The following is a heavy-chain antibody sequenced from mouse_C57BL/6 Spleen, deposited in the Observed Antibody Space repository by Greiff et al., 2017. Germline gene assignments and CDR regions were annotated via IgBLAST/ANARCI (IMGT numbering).Heavy chain of an antibody. CDR2: IYPSDSET. CDR3: ARSTMVTTGFAY. V-gene: IGHV1-61*01. D-gene: IGHD2-2*01. J-gene: IGHJ3*01. Sequence: VKLQQPGAELVRPGSSVKLSCKASGYTFTSYWMDWVKQRPGQGLEWIGNIYPSDSETHYNQKFKDKATLTVDKSSSTAYMQLSSLTSEDSAVYYCARSTMVTTGFAYWGQGTLVTVSA. CDR1: GYTFTSYW.